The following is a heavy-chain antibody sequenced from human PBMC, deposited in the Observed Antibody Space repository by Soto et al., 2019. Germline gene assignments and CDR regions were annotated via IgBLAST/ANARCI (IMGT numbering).Heavy chain of an antibody. V-gene: IGHV4-4*02. J-gene: IGHJ6*03. Sequence: SETLSLTCAVSSGSISSSNWWSWVRQPPGKGLEWVGEIYHSGSTNYNPSLKSRVTISVDTSKNQFSLKLSSVTAADTAVYYCARCRGRGVFGVAYYYYYMDVWGKGTTVTVSS. CDR2: IYHSGST. CDR1: SGSISSSNW. D-gene: IGHD3-3*01. CDR3: ARCRGRGVFGVAYYYYYMDV.